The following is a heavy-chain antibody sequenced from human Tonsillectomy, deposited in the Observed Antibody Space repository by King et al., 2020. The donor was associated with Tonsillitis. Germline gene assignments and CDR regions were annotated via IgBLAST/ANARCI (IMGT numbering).Heavy chain of an antibody. V-gene: IGHV3-15*01. CDR1: GFTFSNAW. CDR2: IKSKTYGGPT. Sequence: VQLVESGGGLVKPGGSLRLSCAASGFTFSNAWMSWVRQAPGKGLEWVCRIKSKTYGGPTDYAAPVEGSFTIARDDSKNTLYLQMNSLKTEDTAVYYCTTTDDYGGNWPLFLGDYWGQGTLVTVSS. J-gene: IGHJ4*02. D-gene: IGHD4-23*01. CDR3: TTTDDYGGNWPLFLGDY.